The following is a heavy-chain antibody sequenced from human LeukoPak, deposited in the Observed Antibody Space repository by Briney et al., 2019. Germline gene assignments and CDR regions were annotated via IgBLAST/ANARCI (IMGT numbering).Heavy chain of an antibody. CDR1: RFTFSSYW. V-gene: IGHV3-7*03. Sequence: GGSLRLSCAASRFTFSSYWMSWVRQAPGKGREWVAHIKQDGSEKYYVDSVKGRFTIPRDNAKNSLYLQMNSLRAEDTAVYYCARGYCSGGSCYSNIDYWGQETLVTVSS. J-gene: IGHJ4*02. CDR2: IKQDGSEK. D-gene: IGHD2-15*01. CDR3: ARGYCSGGSCYSNIDY.